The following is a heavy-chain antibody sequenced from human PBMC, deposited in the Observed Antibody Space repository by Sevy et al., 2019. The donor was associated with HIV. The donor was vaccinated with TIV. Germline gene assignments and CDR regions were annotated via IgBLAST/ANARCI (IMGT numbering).Heavy chain of an antibody. D-gene: IGHD1-26*01. V-gene: IGHV3-30*18. J-gene: IGHJ6*02. CDR1: GFTFSSYG. Sequence: GGSLRLSCAASGFTFSSYGMHWVRQAPGKGLEWVAVISYDGSNKYYADSVKGRFTISKDNSKNTQYLPMNSLRAEDTAVYYCSKDLVGATRGGVYYYYGMDVWGQGTTVTVSS. CDR3: SKDLVGATRGGVYYYYGMDV. CDR2: ISYDGSNK.